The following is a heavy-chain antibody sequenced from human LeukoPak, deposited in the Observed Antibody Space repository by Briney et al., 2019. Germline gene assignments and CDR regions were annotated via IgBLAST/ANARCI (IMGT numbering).Heavy chain of an antibody. J-gene: IGHJ4*02. V-gene: IGHV3-11*04. CDR1: GFTFSDYY. D-gene: IGHD3-10*01. CDR3: VKVAKYYYGSETYYFFEH. CDR2: ISSSGSTI. Sequence: GGSLRLSCAASGFTFSDYYMSWIRQAPGKGLEWVSYISSSGSTIYYADSVKGRFTISRDNAKNSLDLQMHSLRVEDTGIYYCVKVAKYYYGSETYYFFEHWGQGTPVTASS.